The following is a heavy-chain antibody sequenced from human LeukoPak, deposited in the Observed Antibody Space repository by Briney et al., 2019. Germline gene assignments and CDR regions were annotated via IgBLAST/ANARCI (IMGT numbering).Heavy chain of an antibody. CDR1: GFTFSCYA. D-gene: IGHD3-10*01. Sequence: PGGSLRLSCAASGFTFSCYAMSWVRQAPGKGLEWVSAISGSGGSTYYADSVKGRFTISRDNSKNTLYLQMNSLRAEDTAVYYCAKELLWFGELSSGPYWGQGTLVTVSS. CDR3: AKELLWFGELSSGPY. J-gene: IGHJ4*02. CDR2: ISGSGGST. V-gene: IGHV3-23*01.